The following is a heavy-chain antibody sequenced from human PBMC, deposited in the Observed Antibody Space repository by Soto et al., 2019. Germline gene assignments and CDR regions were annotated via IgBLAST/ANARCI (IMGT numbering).Heavy chain of an antibody. J-gene: IGHJ6*02. V-gene: IGHV4-39*01. CDR1: GGSISSDSFY. CDR2: IYYSGDT. D-gene: IGHD2-15*01. CDR3: ARNQPQRYCSGGTCRPAYGMDV. Sequence: KPSETLSLTCTVSGGSISSDSFYWAWIRQPPGKGLGWIGIIYYSGDTYYNPSLAGRLTMSVDTSNQFSLTLRSVTAADTALYYCARNQPQRYCSGGTCRPAYGMDVWGQGTTVTVSS.